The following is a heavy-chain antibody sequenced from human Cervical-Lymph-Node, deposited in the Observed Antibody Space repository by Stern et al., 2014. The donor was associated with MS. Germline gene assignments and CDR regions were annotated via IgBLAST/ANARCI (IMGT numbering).Heavy chain of an antibody. D-gene: IGHD3-22*01. CDR2: LFPSDSET. Sequence: EEQLVESGAEVKKPGESLKIACKGSGYSFSSYWIAWVRQMPGKGLEWLGMLFPSDSETRYSPSFEGPVNISVDKSTNNPYLHWSSLKASDTARYYCGREVALTAGLLGFWGQGTQVIVS. J-gene: IGHJ4*02. V-gene: IGHV5-51*01. CDR1: GYSFSSYW. CDR3: GREVALTAGLLGF.